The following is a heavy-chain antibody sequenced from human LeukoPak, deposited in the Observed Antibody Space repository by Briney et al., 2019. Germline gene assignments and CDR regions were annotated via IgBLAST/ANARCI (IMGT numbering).Heavy chain of an antibody. CDR1: GYSISSGYY. J-gene: IGHJ3*02. CDR2: IYHSGST. CDR3: ARGVDTAMIYGAFDI. Sequence: SETLSLTCAVSGYSISSGYYWGWIRQPPGKGLEWIGSIYHSGSTYYNPSLKSRVTISVDTSKNQFSLKLSSVTAADTAVYYCARGVDTAMIYGAFDIWGQGTMVTVSS. V-gene: IGHV4-38-2*01. D-gene: IGHD5-18*01.